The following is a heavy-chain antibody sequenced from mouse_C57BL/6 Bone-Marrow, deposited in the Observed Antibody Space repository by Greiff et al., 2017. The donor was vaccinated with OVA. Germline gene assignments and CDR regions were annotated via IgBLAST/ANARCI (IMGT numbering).Heavy chain of an antibody. D-gene: IGHD3-3*01. V-gene: IGHV1-50*01. CDR1: GYTFTSYW. J-gene: IGHJ3*01. CDR3: AGWEFAY. Sequence: QVQLQQPGAELVKPGASVKLSCKASGYTFTSYWIQWVKQRPGQGLEWIGEIAPSDGYTNYNQKFKGKATVTVDTSSSTANMQLSSLTSEDSAVYYCAGWEFAYWGQGTLVTVSA. CDR2: IAPSDGYT.